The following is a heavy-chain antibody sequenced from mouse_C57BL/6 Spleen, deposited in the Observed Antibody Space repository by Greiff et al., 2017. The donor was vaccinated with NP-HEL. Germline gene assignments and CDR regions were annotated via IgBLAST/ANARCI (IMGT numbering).Heavy chain of an antibody. CDR2: IYPGSGST. V-gene: IGHV1-55*01. D-gene: IGHD1-1*01. Sequence: QVQLQQPGAELVKPGASVKMSCKASGYTFTSYWITWVKQRPGQGLEWIGDIYPGSGSTNYNEKFKSKATLTVDTSSSTAYMQLSSLTSEDSAVYYGARKRDYYGSSYFDYWCQGTTLTVSS. CDR3: ARKRDYYGSSYFDY. J-gene: IGHJ2*01. CDR1: GYTFTSYW.